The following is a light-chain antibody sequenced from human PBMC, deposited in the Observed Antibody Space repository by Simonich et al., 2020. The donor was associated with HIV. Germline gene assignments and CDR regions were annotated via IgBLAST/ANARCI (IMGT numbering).Light chain of an antibody. CDR3: QQLYSYPLT. Sequence: DIQLTQSPSFLSASVGDRVTTTCRASQGISSSLAWYQQKPGKAPKLLIYAATTLQSGVPSRFSGSGSGTEFTLTMSSLQTEDFATYYCQQLYSYPLTFGGGTRVESK. CDR2: AAT. J-gene: IGKJ4*01. V-gene: IGKV1-9*01. CDR1: QGISSS.